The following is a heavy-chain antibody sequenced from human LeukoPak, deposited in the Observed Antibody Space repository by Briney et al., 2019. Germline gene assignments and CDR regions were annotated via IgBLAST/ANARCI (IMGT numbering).Heavy chain of an antibody. CDR2: IYISEST. CDR3: AREGLSIVGVPAAMYAFDI. D-gene: IGHD2-2*01. J-gene: IGHJ3*02. Sequence: PSETLSLTCTVSGASISNYYWSWIRQPAGKGLEWIGRIYISESTNYNPSLKSRVTMSVDTSKNQFSLKLRSVTAADTAVYYYAREGLSIVGVPAAMYAFDIWGQGTMVTVSS. V-gene: IGHV4-4*07. CDR1: GASISNYY.